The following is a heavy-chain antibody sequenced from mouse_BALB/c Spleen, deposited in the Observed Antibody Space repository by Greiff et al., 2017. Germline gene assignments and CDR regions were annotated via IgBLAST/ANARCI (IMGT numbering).Heavy chain of an antibody. CDR2: IDPENGNT. V-gene: IGHV14-1*02. CDR3: ARRDRGYAMDY. Sequence: EVKLQESGAELVRPGALVKLSCKASGFNIKDYYMHWVKQRPEQGLEWIGWIDPENGNTIYDPKFQGKASITADTSSNTAYLQLSSLTSEDTAVYYCARRDRGYAMDYWGQGTSVTVSS. CDR1: GFNIKDYY. J-gene: IGHJ4*01.